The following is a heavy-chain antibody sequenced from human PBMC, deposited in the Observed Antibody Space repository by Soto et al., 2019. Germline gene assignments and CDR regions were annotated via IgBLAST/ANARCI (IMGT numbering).Heavy chain of an antibody. D-gene: IGHD1-26*01. V-gene: IGHV5-51*01. CDR1: GYTFSNYW. CDR3: ARRRDGGSYNAFAI. J-gene: IGHJ3*02. Sequence: PGESLKISCKGSGYTFSNYWIDWVRQMPGKGLEWMGIIYPGDSDTRYSPSFQGQVTISVDKSITTAYLQWSSLKASDTAMYYCARRRDGGSYNAFAIWGQGTMVTVSS. CDR2: IYPGDSDT.